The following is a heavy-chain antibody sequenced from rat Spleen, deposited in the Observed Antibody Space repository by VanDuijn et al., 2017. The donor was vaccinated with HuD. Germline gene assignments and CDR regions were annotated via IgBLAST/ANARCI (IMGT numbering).Heavy chain of an antibody. D-gene: IGHD1-11*01. Sequence: EVQLVESGGGLMQPGRSLKLSCAASGFTFSNYDMAWVRQAPTKGLEWIASISTGGENTYYRDSVKGRFTVSRDDANNTHNLQMDSLRSEDTATYYCAIHGGLRNWFDSWGQGTLVTVSS. CDR2: ISTGGENT. V-gene: IGHV5S13*01. J-gene: IGHJ3*01. CDR3: AIHGGLRNWFDS. CDR1: GFTFSNYD.